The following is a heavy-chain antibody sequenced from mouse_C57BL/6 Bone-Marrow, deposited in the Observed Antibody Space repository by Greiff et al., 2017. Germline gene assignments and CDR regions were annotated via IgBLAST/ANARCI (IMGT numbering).Heavy chain of an antibody. Sequence: EVMLVESGGDLVKPGGSLKLSCAASGFTFSSYGMSWVRQTPDKRLEWVATISSGGSYTYYPDSVKGPFTISRDNAKNTLYLQMSSLKSEDTAMYYCARRCRDYWGQGTTLTVSS. J-gene: IGHJ2*01. CDR1: GFTFSSYG. CDR2: ISSGGSYT. V-gene: IGHV5-6*02. CDR3: ARRCRDY.